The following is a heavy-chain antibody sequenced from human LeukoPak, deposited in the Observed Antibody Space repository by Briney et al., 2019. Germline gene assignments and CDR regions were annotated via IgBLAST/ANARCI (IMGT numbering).Heavy chain of an antibody. D-gene: IGHD2-2*02. CDR1: GYSISSGYY. Sequence: SETLSLTCTVSGYSISSGYYWGWMRQPPGKGLEWIGSIYHSGSTYYNPSLKSRATISVDTSKNQFSLKLSSVTAADTAVYYCARSGQVHCSSTSCYTYYYYYMDVWGKGTTVTVSS. CDR2: IYHSGST. J-gene: IGHJ6*03. V-gene: IGHV4-38-2*02. CDR3: ARSGQVHCSSTSCYTYYYYYMDV.